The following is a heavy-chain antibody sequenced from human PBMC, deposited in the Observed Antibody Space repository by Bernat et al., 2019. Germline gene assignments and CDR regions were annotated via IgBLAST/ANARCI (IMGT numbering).Heavy chain of an antibody. Sequence: EVQLVESGGGLVQPGGSLRLSCAASGFTVSSNYMSWVRQAPGKGLEWVSVIYSGGSRYYAESVKGRFTISRHNSKNTLYLQMNSLRAEDTAVYYCARYGSGGAFDIWGQGTMVTVSS. CDR2: IYSGGSR. D-gene: IGHD3-10*01. V-gene: IGHV3-53*04. CDR1: GFTVSSNY. CDR3: ARYGSGGAFDI. J-gene: IGHJ3*02.